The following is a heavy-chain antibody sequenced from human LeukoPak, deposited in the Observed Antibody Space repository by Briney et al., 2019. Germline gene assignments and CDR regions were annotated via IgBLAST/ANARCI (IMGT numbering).Heavy chain of an antibody. CDR2: INPSGGST. J-gene: IGHJ6*03. CDR1: GYTFTSYY. D-gene: IGHD2-21*02. Sequence: PWASVKVSCKASGYTFTSYYMHWVRQAPGQGLEWMGIINPSGGSTSYAQTFQGRVTMTRDMSTSTVYMELSSLRSEDTAVYYCAREGRAYCGGDCYAPSYYYYYMDVWGKGTTVTVSS. CDR3: AREGRAYCGGDCYAPSYYYYYMDV. V-gene: IGHV1-46*01.